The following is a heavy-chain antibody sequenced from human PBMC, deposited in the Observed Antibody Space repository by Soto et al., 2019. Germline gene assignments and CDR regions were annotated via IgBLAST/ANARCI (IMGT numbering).Heavy chain of an antibody. CDR3: ARDRRARVYGGNLADAFDI. V-gene: IGHV1-18*01. CDR1: GYTFTSYG. J-gene: IGHJ3*02. D-gene: IGHD4-17*01. CDR2: ISAYNGNT. Sequence: QVQLVQSGAEVKKPGASVKVSCKASGYTFTSYGISWVRQAPGQGLEWMGWISAYNGNTNYAQKLQGRVTMTTDTSTSTAYMELRSLRSDDTAVYYCARDRRARVYGGNLADAFDIWGQGTMVTVSS.